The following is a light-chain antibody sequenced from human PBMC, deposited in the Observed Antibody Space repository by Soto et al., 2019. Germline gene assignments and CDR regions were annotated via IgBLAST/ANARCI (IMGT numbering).Light chain of an antibody. J-gene: IGLJ2*01. CDR1: SSNIGSNT. Sequence: QAVVTQPPSASGTPGQRVTLSCSGSSSNIGSNTVNWYQQLPGTAPKLLIYSNNQRPSGVPDRFSGSKSGTSPSLAISGLQSEDEADYYCAAWDDNRNDPVFGGGTKLTVL. CDR2: SNN. CDR3: AAWDDNRNDPV. V-gene: IGLV1-44*01.